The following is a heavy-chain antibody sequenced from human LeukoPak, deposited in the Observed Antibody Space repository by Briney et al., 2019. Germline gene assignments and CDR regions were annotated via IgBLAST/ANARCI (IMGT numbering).Heavy chain of an antibody. CDR3: ARANYFDY. Sequence: SETLSLTCTVSGGSISSYYWSWIRQPPGKGLEWIGSIYHTGSTNYNPSLKSRVTISVDKSKNQFSLKLSSLTAADTAVYYCARANYFDYWGQGTLVTVSS. J-gene: IGHJ4*02. V-gene: IGHV4-59*01. CDR2: IYHTGST. CDR1: GGSISSYY.